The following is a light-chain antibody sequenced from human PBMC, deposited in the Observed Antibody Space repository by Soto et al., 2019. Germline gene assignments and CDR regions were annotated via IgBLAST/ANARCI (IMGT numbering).Light chain of an antibody. J-gene: IGKJ4*01. CDR1: QDINNY. CDR2: DAS. Sequence: DIQMTQSPSSLSASVGDRVTITCQASQDINNYLNWYQQKSGKAPKLLIYDASDLEPGVPSRFSGSGSGTDFTFTISSLQPEDIATYYCQQYDNLPLTFGGGTKVDIK. V-gene: IGKV1-33*01. CDR3: QQYDNLPLT.